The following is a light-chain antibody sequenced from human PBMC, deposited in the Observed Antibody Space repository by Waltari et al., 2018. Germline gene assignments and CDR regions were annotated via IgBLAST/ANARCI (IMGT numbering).Light chain of an antibody. CDR3: QNHERLPAT. CDR2: EAS. J-gene: IGKJ1*01. Sequence: EIVLTQSPGTLSLSPGERATLSCRASQNIGRYLVWHQQKPGQAPRLLIYEASRRATGIPDRFSGSGSGTDFSLTISRLEPEDFAVYYCQNHERLPATFGQGTKVEIK. V-gene: IGKV3-20*01. CDR1: QNIGRY.